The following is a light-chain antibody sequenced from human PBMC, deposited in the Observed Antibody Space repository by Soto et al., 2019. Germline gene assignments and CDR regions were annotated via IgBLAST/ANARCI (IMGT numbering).Light chain of an antibody. CDR1: QSVSSY. Sequence: EIGLTQSPATLSLSPGERATLSCRASQSVSSYLAWYQQKPGQAPRLLIYDASNRATGIPARFSGSGSGTDFTLTISSLQSEDFAVYYCQQYETFGQGTKVDI. V-gene: IGKV3-11*01. J-gene: IGKJ2*01. CDR2: DAS. CDR3: QQYET.